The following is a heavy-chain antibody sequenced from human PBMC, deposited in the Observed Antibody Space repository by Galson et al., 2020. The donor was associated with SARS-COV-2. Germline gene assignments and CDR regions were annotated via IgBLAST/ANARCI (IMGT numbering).Heavy chain of an antibody. J-gene: IGHJ6*02. CDR1: GFPFGDYG. CDR2: INRNGDNT. Sequence: GGSLRLSCAASGFPFGDYGMSWVRQAPGKGLEWVSSINRNGDNTAYADSVKGRFTTFRDNARNSLYLQMNSLRGDDTALYYCARGGVYCGGDFYAMDVWGQGTTVTVSS. V-gene: IGHV3-20*04. D-gene: IGHD2-21*02. CDR3: ARGGVYCGGDFYAMDV.